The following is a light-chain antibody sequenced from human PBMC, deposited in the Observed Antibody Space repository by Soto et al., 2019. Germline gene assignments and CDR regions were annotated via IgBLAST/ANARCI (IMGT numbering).Light chain of an antibody. CDR1: QSVSSSY. V-gene: IGKV3-15*01. CDR2: GAS. CDR3: QQYNNWPPWT. Sequence: EIVLTQSPGTLSLSPGERAILSCRASQSVSSSYLAWYQQKPGQAPRLLIYGASTRATGIPARFSGSVSGTEFTLTISSLQSEDFAVYYCQQYNNWPPWTFGQGTKVDIK. J-gene: IGKJ1*01.